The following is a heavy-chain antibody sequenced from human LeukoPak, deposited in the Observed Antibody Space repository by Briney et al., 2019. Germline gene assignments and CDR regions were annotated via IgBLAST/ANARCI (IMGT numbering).Heavy chain of an antibody. J-gene: IGHJ6*03. Sequence: SETLSLTCTVSGGSISSYYWSWIRQPPGKGLEWIGYIYYSGSTNYNPSLKSRVTISVDTSKNQFSLKLSSVTAADTAVYYCARGRIAAPRFYYYYMDVWGKGTTVTVSS. V-gene: IGHV4-59*12. CDR2: IYYSGST. CDR1: GGSISSYY. D-gene: IGHD6-6*01. CDR3: ARGRIAAPRFYYYYMDV.